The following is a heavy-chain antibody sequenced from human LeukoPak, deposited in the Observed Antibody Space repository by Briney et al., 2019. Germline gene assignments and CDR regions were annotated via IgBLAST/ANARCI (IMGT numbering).Heavy chain of an antibody. V-gene: IGHV3-7*04. CDR3: ARGITMAN. CDR2: IKQDGSER. CDR1: GFTFSNYW. Sequence: GGSLRLSCEASGFTFSNYWMTWVRQAPGKGLEWVANIKQDGSERDYVDSVKGRFTISRDDAKNSLYLQMNSVRAEDTAVYYCARGITMANWGQGTLVTVSS. D-gene: IGHD3-10*01. J-gene: IGHJ4*02.